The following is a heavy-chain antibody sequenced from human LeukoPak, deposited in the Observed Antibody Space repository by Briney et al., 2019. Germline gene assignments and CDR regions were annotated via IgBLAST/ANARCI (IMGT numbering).Heavy chain of an antibody. D-gene: IGHD3-22*01. Sequence: GASVKVSCKASGGTFSSYAISWVRQAPGQGLEWMGGIIPIFGTANYAQKFQGRVTITADESTSTAYMELRSLRSDDTAVYYCARGGGGDSSGYYYVGMYNWFDPWGQGTLVTVSS. CDR2: IIPIFGTA. CDR3: ARGGGGDSSGYYYVGMYNWFDP. V-gene: IGHV1-69*13. J-gene: IGHJ5*02. CDR1: GGTFSSYA.